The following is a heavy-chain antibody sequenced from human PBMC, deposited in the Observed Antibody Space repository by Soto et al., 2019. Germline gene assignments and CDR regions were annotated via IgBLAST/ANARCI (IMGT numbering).Heavy chain of an antibody. J-gene: IGHJ4*02. CDR1: GGSISSSSYY. D-gene: IGHD2-21*02. CDR3: ARRGTSFCGGYCYSPGPFDY. V-gene: IGHV4-39*01. Sequence: QLQLQESGPGLVKPSETLSLTCTVSGGSISSSSYYWGWIRQPPGKGLEWIGSIYYSGSTYYNPSLKSRVTISVDTSKNQVSLKLSSVTAADTAVYYCARRGTSFCGGYCYSPGPFDYWGQGTLVTVSS. CDR2: IYYSGST.